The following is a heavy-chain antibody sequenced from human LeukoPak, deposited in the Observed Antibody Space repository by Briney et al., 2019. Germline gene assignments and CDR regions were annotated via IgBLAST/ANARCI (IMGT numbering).Heavy chain of an antibody. D-gene: IGHD3-3*01. CDR1: GFTFSSYA. CDR3: ANYRTYYDFWSGYSSPEPRPFDY. V-gene: IGHV3-23*01. CDR2: ISGSGGST. Sequence: GXXLRLSCAASGFTFSSYAMSWVRQAPGKGLEWVSAISGSGGSTYYADSVKGRFTISRDNSKNTLYMQINSQRAEDTAVYYCANYRTYYDFWSGYSSPEPRPFDYWGQGTLVTVSS. J-gene: IGHJ4*02.